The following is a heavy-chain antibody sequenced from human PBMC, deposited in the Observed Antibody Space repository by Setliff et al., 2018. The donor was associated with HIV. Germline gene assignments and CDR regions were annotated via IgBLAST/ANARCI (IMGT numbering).Heavy chain of an antibody. J-gene: IGHJ6*03. D-gene: IGHD6-13*01. Sequence: SETLSLTCTVSGDSISSSSYYWGWIRQPPGKGLEWIGSIYYSGSTFYNPSLKSRVTISIDTSKNQFSLKLSFVTAADTAVYYCVGSTIAAAVYYYYYYMDVWGKGTTVTVSS. CDR3: VGSTIAAAVYYYYYYMDV. CDR2: IYYSGST. CDR1: GDSISSSSYY. V-gene: IGHV4-39*07.